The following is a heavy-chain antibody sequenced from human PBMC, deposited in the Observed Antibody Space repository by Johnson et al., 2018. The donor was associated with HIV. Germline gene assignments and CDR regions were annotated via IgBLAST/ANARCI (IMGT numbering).Heavy chain of an antibody. CDR2: IGTAGDT. J-gene: IGHJ3*02. CDR3: AREVGSWYSSSSGAFDI. Sequence: VESGGGLVQPGGSLRLSCVASGFTFSSYDMHWVRQATGKGLEWVSAIGTAGDTYYPGSVKGRFTISRENAKNSLYLQMNSLRAGDTAVYYCAREVGSWYSSSSGAFDIWGQGTMVTVSS. CDR1: GFTFSSYD. V-gene: IGHV3-13*01. D-gene: IGHD6-6*01.